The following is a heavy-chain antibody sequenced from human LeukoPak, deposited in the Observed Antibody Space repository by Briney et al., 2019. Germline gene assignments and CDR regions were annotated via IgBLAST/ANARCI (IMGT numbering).Heavy chain of an antibody. J-gene: IGHJ6*02. Sequence: GESLQISFKGSGYSFTSYWIGWVRQMPGKGLEWMGIIYPGDSDTRYSPSFQGQVTISADKSISTAYLQWSSLKASDTAMYYCARPRTVAGRRAYYYYGMDVWGQGTTVTVSS. V-gene: IGHV5-51*01. CDR3: ARPRTVAGRRAYYYYGMDV. D-gene: IGHD6-19*01. CDR1: GYSFTSYW. CDR2: IYPGDSDT.